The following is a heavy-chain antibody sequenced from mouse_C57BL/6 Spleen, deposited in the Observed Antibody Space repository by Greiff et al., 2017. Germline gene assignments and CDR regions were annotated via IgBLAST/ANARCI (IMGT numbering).Heavy chain of an antibody. D-gene: IGHD5-1*01. CDR1: GYTFTDYY. CDR2: INPYNGGT. Sequence: EVQLQQSGPVLVKPGASVKMSCKASGYTFTDYYMNWVKQSHGKSLEWIGVINPYNGGTSYNQKFKGKATLTVDKASSTAYMELNSLTSEDSAVYYCARYLRHFDVRGTGTTVTVSS. V-gene: IGHV1-19*01. CDR3: ARYLRHFDV. J-gene: IGHJ1*03.